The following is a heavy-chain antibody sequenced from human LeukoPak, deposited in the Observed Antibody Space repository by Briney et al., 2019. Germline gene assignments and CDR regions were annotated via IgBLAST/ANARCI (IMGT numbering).Heavy chain of an antibody. Sequence: GASVKVSCKASGYTFTSYYMHWVRQAPGQGLEWMGIINPSGGSTSYAQKFQGRVTMTRDTSISTAYMELSRLRSDDTAVYYCARVEGLDYGDCRFDYWGQGTLVTVSS. V-gene: IGHV1-46*01. J-gene: IGHJ4*02. CDR1: GYTFTSYY. D-gene: IGHD4-17*01. CDR3: ARVEGLDYGDCRFDY. CDR2: INPSGGST.